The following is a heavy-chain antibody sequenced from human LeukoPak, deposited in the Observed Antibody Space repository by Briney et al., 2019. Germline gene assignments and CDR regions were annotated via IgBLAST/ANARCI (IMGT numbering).Heavy chain of an antibody. V-gene: IGHV4-59*01. J-gene: IGHJ4*02. D-gene: IGHD6-19*01. CDR3: ARLPGISVTGKAIDC. Sequence: SETLSLTCTVSGGSISNYYWSWIRQPPGKGLEWIGYMYYSGSTNYNPSLKGRVTISVDTSNNQFSLKLSSVTAADTAVYYCARLPGISVTGKAIDCWGQGTLVTVSS. CDR1: GGSISNYY. CDR2: MYYSGST.